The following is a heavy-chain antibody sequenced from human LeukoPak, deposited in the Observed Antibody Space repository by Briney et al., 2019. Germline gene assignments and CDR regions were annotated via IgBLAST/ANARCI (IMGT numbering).Heavy chain of an antibody. Sequence: SETLSLTCTVSGGSISSTSYYWGWIRQPPGKGLEWIGSIYYSGGTYYNPSLKSRVTISVDTSKNQFSLKLSSVTAADTAVYYCARLYDSSGYDGNFDYWGQGTLVTVSS. J-gene: IGHJ4*02. V-gene: IGHV4-39*07. D-gene: IGHD3-22*01. CDR1: GGSISSTSYY. CDR3: ARLYDSSGYDGNFDY. CDR2: IYYSGGT.